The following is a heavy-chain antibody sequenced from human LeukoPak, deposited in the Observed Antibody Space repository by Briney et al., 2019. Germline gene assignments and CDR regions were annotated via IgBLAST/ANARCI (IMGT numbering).Heavy chain of an antibody. CDR1: GGTFSSYA. CDR3: ARSRQRYSSSLADLDY. CDR2: IIPIFGTA. V-gene: IGHV1-69*13. J-gene: IGHJ4*02. D-gene: IGHD6-6*01. Sequence: ASVKVSCKASGGTFSSYAISWVRQAPGQGLEWMGGIIPIFGTANYAQKFQGRVTITADESTSTAYMELSSLRSEDTAVYYCARSRQRYSSSLADLDYWGQGTLVTVSS.